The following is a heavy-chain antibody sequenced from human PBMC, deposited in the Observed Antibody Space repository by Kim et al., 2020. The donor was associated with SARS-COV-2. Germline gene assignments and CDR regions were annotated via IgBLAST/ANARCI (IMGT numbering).Heavy chain of an antibody. V-gene: IGHV4-59*01. D-gene: IGHD3-10*01. CDR3: ARTVLWFGDPIRGPWFDP. CDR1: GGSISSYY. CDR2: IYYSGST. J-gene: IGHJ5*02. Sequence: SETLSLTCTVSGGSISSYYWSWIRQPPGKGLEWIGYIYYSGSTNYNPSLKSRVTISVDTSKNQFSLKLSSVTAADTAVYYCARTVLWFGDPIRGPWFDPWGQGTLVTVSS.